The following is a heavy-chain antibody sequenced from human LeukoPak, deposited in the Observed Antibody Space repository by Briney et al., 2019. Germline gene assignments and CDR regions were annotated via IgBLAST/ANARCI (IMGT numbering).Heavy chain of an antibody. D-gene: IGHD1-7*01. CDR2: INHSGST. CDR1: GGSFSGYY. CDR3: ARGPYNWNYVRLKLFDY. V-gene: IGHV4-34*01. Sequence: SETLSLTCAVYGGSFSGYYWSWIRQPPGKGLEWIGEINHSGSTNYNPSLKSRVTISVDTSKNQFSLKLSSVTAADTAAYYCARGPYNWNYVRLKLFDYWGQGTLVTVSS. J-gene: IGHJ4*02.